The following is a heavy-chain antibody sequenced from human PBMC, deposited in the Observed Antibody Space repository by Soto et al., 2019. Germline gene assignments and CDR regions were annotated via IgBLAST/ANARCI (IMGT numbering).Heavy chain of an antibody. CDR3: ARDDPFGP. J-gene: IGHJ5*02. CDR1: GGAFRSYF. V-gene: IGHV4-59*01. Sequence: QVRLRESGPQVVKPSATLSLNCNVSGGAFRSYFWSWIRQSPGKGLEWIGNIHSSGRSNYNPSFKSRVSMSIDPSKNQFSVRLTSVTPADTAVSYCARDDPFGPWGQGILVTVSS. CDR2: IHSSGRS.